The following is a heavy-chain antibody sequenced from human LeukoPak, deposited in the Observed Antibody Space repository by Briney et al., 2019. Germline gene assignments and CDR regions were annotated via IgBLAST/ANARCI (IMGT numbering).Heavy chain of an antibody. CDR2: LSNDGTIT. D-gene: IGHD7-27*01. CDR1: GFTFSTYW. J-gene: IGHJ4*02. V-gene: IGHV3-74*01. Sequence: GGSLRLSCAASGFTFSTYWMLWVRQAPGKGLVWVSRLSNDGTITAYADFVKGRFTISRDNAKSTLYSQMNSLRVDGTAVYYCGKDYWGSVDYWGQGTLVTVSS. CDR3: GKDYWGSVDY.